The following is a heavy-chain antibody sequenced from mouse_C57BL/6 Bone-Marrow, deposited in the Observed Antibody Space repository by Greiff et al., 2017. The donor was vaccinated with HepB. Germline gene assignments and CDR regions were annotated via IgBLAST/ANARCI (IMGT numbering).Heavy chain of an antibody. Sequence: EVQLVESGGGLVQPKGSLKLSCAASGFSFNTYAMNWVRQAPGKGLEWVARIRSKSNNYATYYADSVKDRFTISRDDSESMLYLQMNNLKTEDTAMYYCVRPPLYYYGSSPFAMDYWGQGTSVTVSS. D-gene: IGHD1-1*01. CDR1: GFSFNTYA. CDR2: IRSKSNNYAT. CDR3: VRPPLYYYGSSPFAMDY. V-gene: IGHV10-1*01. J-gene: IGHJ4*01.